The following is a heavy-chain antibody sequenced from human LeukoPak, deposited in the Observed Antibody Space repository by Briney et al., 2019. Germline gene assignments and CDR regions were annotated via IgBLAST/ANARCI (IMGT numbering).Heavy chain of an antibody. CDR3: AKGSYSVAGRFDY. J-gene: IGHJ4*02. Sequence: GGSPRLSCVAPVFTSYDYAMRWGRHAPGKGLEWGSGISWNSGSIGYADPVKGRLTISRDNAKNSLYLQMNSLRAEDTALYYCAKGSYSVAGRFDYWGQGTLVTVSS. CDR1: VFTSYDYA. D-gene: IGHD6-19*01. CDR2: ISWNSGSI. V-gene: IGHV3-9*02.